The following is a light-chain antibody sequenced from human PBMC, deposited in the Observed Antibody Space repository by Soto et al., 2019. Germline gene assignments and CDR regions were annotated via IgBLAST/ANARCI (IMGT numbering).Light chain of an antibody. CDR3: STFRPSSTLYV. V-gene: IGLV2-14*01. Sequence: QSALTQPASVSGSPGQSITISCAGTSSDIGGYNYVSWYQQHPGKAPKVMIYEVSNRPSGVSNRFSGSKSGNTASLTISGLQAEDEADYYCSTFRPSSTLYVFGSGTKLTVL. J-gene: IGLJ1*01. CDR1: SSDIGGYNY. CDR2: EVS.